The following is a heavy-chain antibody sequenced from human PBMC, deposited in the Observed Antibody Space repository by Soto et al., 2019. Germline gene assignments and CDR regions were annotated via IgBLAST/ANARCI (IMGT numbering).Heavy chain of an antibody. Sequence: ASVKVSCKASGYTFTSYGISWVQQAPGQGLEWMGWISAYNGNTNYAQKLQGRVTMTTDTSTSTAYMELRSLRSDDTAVYYCARGRAGIEYSSSSGDYWGQGTLVTVSP. J-gene: IGHJ4*02. CDR1: GYTFTSYG. CDR2: ISAYNGNT. V-gene: IGHV1-18*01. CDR3: ARGRAGIEYSSSSGDY. D-gene: IGHD6-6*01.